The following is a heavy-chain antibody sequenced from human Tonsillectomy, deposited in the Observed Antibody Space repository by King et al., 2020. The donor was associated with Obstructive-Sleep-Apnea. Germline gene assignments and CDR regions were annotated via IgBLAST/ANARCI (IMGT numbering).Heavy chain of an antibody. Sequence: VQLVESGGGVVQPGRSLRLSCAASGFTFSSYAMHWVRQAPGKGLERGAVISYDGSNKYYADSVKGRFTISRDNSKNTLYLQMKSLRAEDTAVYYCARDQVIRLAYYDSSGDRRGGFDPWGQGTLVTVSS. CDR1: GFTFSSYA. D-gene: IGHD3-22*01. V-gene: IGHV3-30*04. J-gene: IGHJ5*02. CDR3: ARDQVIRLAYYDSSGDRRGGFDP. CDR2: ISYDGSNK.